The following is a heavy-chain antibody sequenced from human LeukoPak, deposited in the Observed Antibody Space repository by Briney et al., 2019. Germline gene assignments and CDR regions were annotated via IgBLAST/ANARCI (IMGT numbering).Heavy chain of an antibody. J-gene: IGHJ3*02. CDR1: GFTFSNAW. V-gene: IGHV3-15*01. CDR3: TTDLSLITMIVVAHTVVDI. CDR2: IKSKTDGGTT. D-gene: IGHD3-22*01. Sequence: PGGSLRLSCAASGFTFSNAWMSWVRQAPGKGLEWVGRIKSKTDGGTTDYAAPVKGRFTISRDDSKNTLYLQMNSLKTEDTAVYYCTTDLSLITMIVVAHTVVDIWGQGTMVTVSS.